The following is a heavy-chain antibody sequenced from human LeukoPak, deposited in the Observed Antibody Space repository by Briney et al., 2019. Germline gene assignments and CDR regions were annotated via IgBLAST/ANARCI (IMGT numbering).Heavy chain of an antibody. CDR2: IYPRDGST. J-gene: IGHJ4*02. V-gene: IGHV1-46*01. CDR3: ARDQEGFDY. CDR1: GYTFTSNY. Sequence: ASVKVSCKASGYTFTSNYIHWVRQAPGQGLEWMGMIYPRDGSTSYAQKFQGRVTVTRDTSTSTVHMELSGPRSEDTAVYYCARDQEGFDYWGQGTLVTVSS.